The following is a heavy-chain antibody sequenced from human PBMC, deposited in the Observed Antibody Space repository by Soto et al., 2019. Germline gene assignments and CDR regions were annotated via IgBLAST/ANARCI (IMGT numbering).Heavy chain of an antibody. J-gene: IGHJ2*01. Sequence: QVQLVESGGGVVQPGRSLRLSCAASGFTFSSYGMHWVRQAPGKGLEWVAVIWYDGSNKYYADSVKGRFTISRANSKNTVNLQMNSLRAEDTAVYYGARGRGNSGWAYYCYFDLWGRGTLVTVSS. D-gene: IGHD6-19*01. CDR3: ARGRGNSGWAYYCYFDL. CDR2: IWYDGSNK. CDR1: GFTFSSYG. V-gene: IGHV3-33*01.